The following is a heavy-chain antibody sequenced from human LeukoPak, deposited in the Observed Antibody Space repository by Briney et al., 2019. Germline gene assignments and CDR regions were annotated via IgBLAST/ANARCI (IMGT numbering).Heavy chain of an antibody. Sequence: SETLSLTCTVSGGSISSYYWGWIRQPPGKGLEWIGYIYYSGSTNYNPSLKSRVTISVDTSKNQFSLKLSSVTAADTAVYYCARASASTPIAPFDYWGQGTLVTVSS. J-gene: IGHJ4*02. CDR3: ARASASTPIAPFDY. V-gene: IGHV4-59*01. CDR2: IYYSGST. CDR1: GGSISSYY. D-gene: IGHD2-2*01.